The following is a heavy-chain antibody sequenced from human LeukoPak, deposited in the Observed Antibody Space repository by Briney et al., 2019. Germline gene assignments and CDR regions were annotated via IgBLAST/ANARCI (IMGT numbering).Heavy chain of an antibody. D-gene: IGHD3-9*01. J-gene: IGHJ4*02. V-gene: IGHV4-39*07. CDR1: GGSISSSSYY. Sequence: SETLSLTCTVSGGSISSSSYYWGWIRQPPGKGLEWIGSIYYSGSTYYNPSLKSRVTISVDTSKNQFSLKLSSVTAADTAVYYCARVRWFFDYWGQGTLVTVSS. CDR2: IYYSGST. CDR3: ARVRWFFDY.